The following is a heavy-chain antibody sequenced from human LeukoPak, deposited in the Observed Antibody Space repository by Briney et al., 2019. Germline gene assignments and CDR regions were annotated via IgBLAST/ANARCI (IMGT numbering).Heavy chain of an antibody. CDR3: ARGNRWLVFYYYGMDV. J-gene: IGHJ6*02. CDR1: GFTFSSYS. V-gene: IGHV3-48*01. Sequence: PGGSLRLSCAASGFTFSSYSMNWVRQAPGKGLEWVSYISSSSSTIYYADSVKGRFTISRDNAKSSLYLQMNSLRAEDTAVYYCARGNRWLVFYYYGMDVWGQGTTVTVSS. D-gene: IGHD6-19*01. CDR2: ISSSSSTI.